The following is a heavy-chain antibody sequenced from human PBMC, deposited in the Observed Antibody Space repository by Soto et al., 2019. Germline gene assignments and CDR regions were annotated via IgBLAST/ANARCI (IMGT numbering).Heavy chain of an antibody. J-gene: IGHJ4*02. CDR3: ARQVVGYCSGGSCTPFDY. CDR2: IFPGDSDT. Sequence: PGESLKISCKSSGYSFANYSIGRMRQMPGKGLEWMGIIFPGDSDTKYSPSFQGQVTISADKSISTAYLQWSSLKASDTAMYYCARQVVGYCSGGSCTPFDYWGQGTLVTVSS. V-gene: IGHV5-51*01. CDR1: GYSFANYS. D-gene: IGHD2-15*01.